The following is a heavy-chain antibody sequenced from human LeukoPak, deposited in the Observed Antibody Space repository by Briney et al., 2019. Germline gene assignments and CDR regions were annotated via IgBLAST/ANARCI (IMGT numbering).Heavy chain of an antibody. D-gene: IGHD3-22*01. Sequence: GGSLRLSCAASGFTFSSYSMNWVRQAPGKGLEWVSSISSSSSYIYYADSVKGRFTVSRDNPKNTLYLQMNSLRAEDTAVYFCAKRGVVIRVILVGFHKEAYYFDSWGQGALVTVSS. CDR3: AKRGVVIRVILVGFHKEAYYFDS. J-gene: IGHJ4*02. CDR1: GFTFSSYS. V-gene: IGHV3-21*04. CDR2: ISSSSSYI.